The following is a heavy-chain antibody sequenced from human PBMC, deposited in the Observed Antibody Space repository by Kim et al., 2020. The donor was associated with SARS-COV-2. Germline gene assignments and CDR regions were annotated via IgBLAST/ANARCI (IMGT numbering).Heavy chain of an antibody. CDR1: GFAFDDYG. V-gene: IGHV3-20*04. Sequence: GGSLRLSCAASGFAFDDYGMSRVRQAPGKGLEWVSGINWNGEITSYADSVKGRFTISRDKAKNSLFLQMNSLRAEDTALYFCTKDRSGTFYRYYAMDVWGQGTTVTVSS. D-gene: IGHD1-26*01. CDR2: INWNGEIT. CDR3: TKDRSGTFYRYYAMDV. J-gene: IGHJ6*02.